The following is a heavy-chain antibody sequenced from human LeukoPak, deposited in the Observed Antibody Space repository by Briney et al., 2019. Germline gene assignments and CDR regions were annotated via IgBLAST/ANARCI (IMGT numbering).Heavy chain of an antibody. CDR2: IYYSGGT. J-gene: IGHJ3*02. Sequence: SGTLSLTCTVSGCSFSSYDWSWVRQPPGKGLEWIGYIYYSGGTKYNPSLKSRVAISVDTSKNQYSLKLSSLPAADPAVYYCARHGPHYDFGSGYYLGAFDIWGQGTMVTVSS. CDR3: ARHGPHYDFGSGYYLGAFDI. D-gene: IGHD3-3*01. V-gene: IGHV4-59*08. CDR1: GCSFSSYD.